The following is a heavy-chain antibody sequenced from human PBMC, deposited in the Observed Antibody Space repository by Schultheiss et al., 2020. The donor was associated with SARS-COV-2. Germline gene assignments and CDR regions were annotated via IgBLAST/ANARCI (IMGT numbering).Heavy chain of an antibody. D-gene: IGHD6-13*01. V-gene: IGHV3-23*01. CDR2: ISGSGGST. CDR3: ARISQGSWFSWFDP. J-gene: IGHJ5*02. CDR1: GFTVSSNY. Sequence: GGSLRLSCAASGFTVSSNYMSWVRQAPGKGLEWVSAISGSGGSTYYADSVKGRFTISRDNSKNTLYLQMNSLRAEDTAVYYCARISQGSWFSWFDPWGQGTLVTVSS.